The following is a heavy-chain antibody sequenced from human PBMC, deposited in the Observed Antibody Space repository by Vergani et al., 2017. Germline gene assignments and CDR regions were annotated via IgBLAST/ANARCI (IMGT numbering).Heavy chain of an antibody. J-gene: IGHJ3*02. CDR2: ISGSGGST. Sequence: EVQLLESGGNLIQPGGSLRLSCGASGFTFSSYAMTWVRLAPGKGLQWVSAISGSGGSTYYADSVKGRFTISRDNSKNTLYLQMNSLRAEDTAVYYCAKXNKGATGGVGAFDIWGQGTMVTVSS. D-gene: IGHD1-26*01. V-gene: IGHV3-23*01. CDR3: AKXNKGATGGVGAFDI. CDR1: GFTFSSYA.